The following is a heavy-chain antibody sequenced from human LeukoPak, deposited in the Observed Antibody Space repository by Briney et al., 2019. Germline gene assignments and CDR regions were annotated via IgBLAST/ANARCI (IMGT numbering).Heavy chain of an antibody. CDR3: AREQVLRGIVGAYNWFDP. Sequence: ASVKVSCKASGYTFTSYYMHWVRQAPGQGLEWMGIINPSGGSTSYAQKFQGRVTMTRGTSTSTVYMELSSLRSEDTAVYYCAREQVLRGIVGAYNWFDPWGQGTLVTVSS. J-gene: IGHJ5*02. V-gene: IGHV1-46*01. D-gene: IGHD1-26*01. CDR1: GYTFTSYY. CDR2: INPSGGST.